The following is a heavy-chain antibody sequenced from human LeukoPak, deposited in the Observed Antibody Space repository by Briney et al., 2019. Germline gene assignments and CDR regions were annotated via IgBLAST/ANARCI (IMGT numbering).Heavy chain of an antibody. Sequence: ASVKVSCKASGYTFTGHYIHWVRQAPGQGLEWMGWINPDSGGTDYARKFQGRVTMTRDASISTAYMELSRLRSDDTAVYYCANGVGSGYDYSAFDMWGQGTMVTVSS. CDR3: ANGVGSGYDYSAFDM. V-gene: IGHV1-2*02. CDR1: GYTFTGHY. J-gene: IGHJ3*02. CDR2: INPDSGGT. D-gene: IGHD5-12*01.